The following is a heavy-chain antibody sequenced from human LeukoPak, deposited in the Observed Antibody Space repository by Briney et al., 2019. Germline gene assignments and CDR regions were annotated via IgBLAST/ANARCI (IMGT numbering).Heavy chain of an antibody. Sequence: PGGSLRLSCAASGFTFSRFGMHWVRQAPGKGLEWVALIRYDGSDKYYADSVRGRFTISRDNSKNTFYLQMDSLRTDNTAVYYCARQYSSEFDYWGQGTLVTVSS. J-gene: IGHJ4*02. CDR2: IRYDGSDK. CDR3: ARQYSSEFDY. CDR1: GFTFSRFG. V-gene: IGHV3-30*02. D-gene: IGHD6-19*01.